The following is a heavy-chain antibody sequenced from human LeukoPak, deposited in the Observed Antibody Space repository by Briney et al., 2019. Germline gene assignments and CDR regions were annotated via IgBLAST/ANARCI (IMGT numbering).Heavy chain of an antibody. J-gene: IGHJ5*02. CDR3: ARGSTNYGNWFDP. CDR2: ISGSGGST. CDR1: GFTFSSYA. V-gene: IGHV3-23*01. Sequence: GGSLRLSCAASGFTFSSYAMSWVRQAPGKGLEWVSAISGSGGSTYYADSVKGRVTISRDNAKKSLYLQMNSLRAEDTAVYYCARGSTNYGNWFDPWGQGTLVTVSS. D-gene: IGHD1-1*01.